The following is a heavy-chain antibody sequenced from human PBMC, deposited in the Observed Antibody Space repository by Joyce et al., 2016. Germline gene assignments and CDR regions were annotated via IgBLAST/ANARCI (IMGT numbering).Heavy chain of an antibody. Sequence: QLLLQESGPGLVKTSQTLSLTCAVSGDSFTTGGYAWNWIRQPPGKGLEGIGDIYHSGNTHFIPSLQSRVTISLDRSKSQFSLKLSSVTAADTAVYYCARAPRGPGYFDAWGQGTLVTVSS. CDR2: IYHSGNT. CDR1: GDSFTTGGYA. CDR3: ARAPRGPGYFDA. J-gene: IGHJ4*02. V-gene: IGHV4-30-2*01. D-gene: IGHD3-10*01.